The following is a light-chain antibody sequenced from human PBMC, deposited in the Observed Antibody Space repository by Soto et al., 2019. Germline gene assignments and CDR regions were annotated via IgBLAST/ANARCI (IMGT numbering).Light chain of an antibody. J-gene: IGLJ1*01. CDR3: AAWDDSLSGFHV. Sequence: QSVLTQPPSASGTPGQRVTISCSGSTPNIGTNYVYWYQQLPGTAPKLLIYRNDQRPSGVPDRFSGSKSGTSASLANSGLRSEDEADYFCAAWDDSLSGFHVFGTGTKLTVL. V-gene: IGLV1-47*01. CDR2: RND. CDR1: TPNIGTNY.